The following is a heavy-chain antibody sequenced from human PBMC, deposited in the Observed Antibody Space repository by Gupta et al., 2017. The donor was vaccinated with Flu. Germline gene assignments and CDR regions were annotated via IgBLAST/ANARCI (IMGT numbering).Heavy chain of an antibody. J-gene: IGHJ6*03. Sequence: QVTLRESGPALVRPTQTLTLTCTFSGFSLNSNEMCVTWLRQPPGKALEWLALVNWDDDKYYSTSLRTRLTISKDTSKNQVVLKMTNMDPVDTATYYCARVVSKYIWQNFRHERATYHYYIDVWGTGTTVTVSS. CDR2: VNWDDDK. V-gene: IGHV2-70*13. D-gene: IGHD1-20*01. CDR3: ARVVSKYIWQNFRHERATYHYYIDV. CDR1: GFSLNSNEMC.